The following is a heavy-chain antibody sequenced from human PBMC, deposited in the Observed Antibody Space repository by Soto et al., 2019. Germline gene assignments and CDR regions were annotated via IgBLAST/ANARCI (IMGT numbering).Heavy chain of an antibody. CDR2: ISAYNGNT. CDR3: ARAVPKIYDSSGYFDY. D-gene: IGHD3-22*01. J-gene: IGHJ4*02. V-gene: IGHV1-18*01. Sequence: GASVKVSCKASGYTFTSYGISWVRQAPGQGLEWMGWISAYNGNTNYAQKLQGRVTMTTDTSTSTAYMELRSLRSDDTAVYYCARAVPKIYDSSGYFDYWGQGTLVTVSS. CDR1: GYTFTSYG.